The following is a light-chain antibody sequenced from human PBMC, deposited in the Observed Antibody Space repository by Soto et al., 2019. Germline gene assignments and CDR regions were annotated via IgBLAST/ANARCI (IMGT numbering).Light chain of an antibody. Sequence: DIVMTQSPDSLAVSLGERATFNCKSSQSVLYSSNNKNYLAWYQQKPGQPPKLLIYWASIRESGVPDRFSGSGSGTDFTLTIDSLQAEDVAVYYCQQYYSTPLTFGGGTKVHIK. V-gene: IGKV4-1*01. CDR2: WAS. CDR1: QSVLYSSNNKNY. CDR3: QQYYSTPLT. J-gene: IGKJ4*01.